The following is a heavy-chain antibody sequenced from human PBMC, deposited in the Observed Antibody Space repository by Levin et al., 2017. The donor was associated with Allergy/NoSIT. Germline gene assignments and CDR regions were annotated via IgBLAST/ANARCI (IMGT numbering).Heavy chain of an antibody. Sequence: GGSLRLSCAASGFTFTNAWMSWVRQAPGKGLEWVGRIKSKSEGGTADYAGPIKGRFTISRDDSENTLYLEMNSLKIEDAAVYYCTTICSITSCHREYHYYGMDVWGQGTTVTVSS. CDR2: IKSKSEGGTA. J-gene: IGHJ6*02. V-gene: IGHV3-15*01. CDR1: GFTFTNAW. CDR3: TTICSITSCHREYHYYGMDV. D-gene: IGHD3-10*01.